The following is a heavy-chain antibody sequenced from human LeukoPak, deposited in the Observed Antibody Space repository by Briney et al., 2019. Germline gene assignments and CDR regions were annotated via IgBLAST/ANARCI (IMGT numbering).Heavy chain of an antibody. V-gene: IGHV3-23*01. CDR1: GFTFSSYA. CDR3: ARDTTAYCGGDCYPGS. CDR2: ISGSGGST. D-gene: IGHD2-21*02. J-gene: IGHJ3*01. Sequence: PGGSLRLSCAASGFTFSSYAMSWVRQAPGKGLEWVSAISGSGGSTYYADSVKGRFTISRHNSKNTLYLQMNSLRAEDTAVYYCARDTTAYCGGDCYPGSWGQGTMVTVSS.